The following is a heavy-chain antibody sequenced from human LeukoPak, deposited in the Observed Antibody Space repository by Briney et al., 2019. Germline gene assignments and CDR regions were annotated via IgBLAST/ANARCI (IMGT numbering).Heavy chain of an antibody. CDR2: IYTSGST. V-gene: IGHV4-61*02. Sequence: PSETLSLTCTVSGGSISSGSYYWSWIRQPAGKGLEWIGRIYTSGSTNYNPSLKSRVTISVDTSKNQFSLKLSSVTAADTAVYYCARGRAEVVAATRDFDYWGQGTLVTVSS. D-gene: IGHD2-15*01. CDR3: ARGRAEVVAATRDFDY. J-gene: IGHJ4*02. CDR1: GGSISSGSYY.